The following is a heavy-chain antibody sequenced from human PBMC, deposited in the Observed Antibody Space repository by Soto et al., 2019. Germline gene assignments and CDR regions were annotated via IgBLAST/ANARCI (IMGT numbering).Heavy chain of an antibody. V-gene: IGHV4-31*03. Sequence: PSETLSLTCTVSGCSISSGGYYWSWIRQHPGKGLEWIGYIYYSGSTYYNPSLKSRVTISVDTSKNQFSLKLSSVTAADTAVYYCARTPVRGSGSYHWFDPWGQGTLVTVSS. D-gene: IGHD3-10*01. J-gene: IGHJ5*02. CDR2: IYYSGST. CDR1: GCSISSGGYY. CDR3: ARTPVRGSGSYHWFDP.